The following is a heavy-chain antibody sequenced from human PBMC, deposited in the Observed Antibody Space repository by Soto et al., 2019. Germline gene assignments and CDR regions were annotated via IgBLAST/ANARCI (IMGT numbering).Heavy chain of an antibody. J-gene: IGHJ6*02. CDR1: GFIFRTYG. CDR2: IYYDGDYK. Sequence: QEQLVESGGGAVQPGGSLRLSCVASGFIFRTYGMHWVRQAPGKGLEWVAMIYYDGDYKYYADSVKGRFTISRDNSKNTMYLQMNTLRADDTALYYCAKGRDGSGRFYGMDVWGQGTTVTVSS. D-gene: IGHD3-10*01. V-gene: IGHV3-33*06. CDR3: AKGRDGSGRFYGMDV.